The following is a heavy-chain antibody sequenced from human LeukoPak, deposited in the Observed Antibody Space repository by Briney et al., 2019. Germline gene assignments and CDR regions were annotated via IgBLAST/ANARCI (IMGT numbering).Heavy chain of an antibody. D-gene: IGHD6-19*01. J-gene: IGHJ4*02. CDR3: ANFLRGWLDFGY. CDR1: GFTFSSYA. Sequence: GGSLRHSCAASGFTFSSYAMSWVRQAPGKGLEWVSAISGSGSSTYYADSVKGRFTISRDNSKNTLYLQMNSLRAEDTAVYYCANFLRGWLDFGYWGQGTLVTVSS. CDR2: ISGSGSST. V-gene: IGHV3-23*01.